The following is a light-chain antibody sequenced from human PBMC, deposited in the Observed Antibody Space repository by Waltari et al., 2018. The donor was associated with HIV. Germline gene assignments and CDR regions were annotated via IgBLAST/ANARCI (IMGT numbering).Light chain of an antibody. V-gene: IGKV1-39*01. J-gene: IGKJ1*01. CDR1: QRIANY. CDR3: QQTFRAPRT. Sequence: DIHMTQSPSSLSASVGDRVTITCRASQRIANYLNWYQQRVGKAPELLIYAASSLQSGVPSRFSGSGSGTDFTLTISSLQPEDFANYYCQQTFRAPRTFGQGTRVDI. CDR2: AAS.